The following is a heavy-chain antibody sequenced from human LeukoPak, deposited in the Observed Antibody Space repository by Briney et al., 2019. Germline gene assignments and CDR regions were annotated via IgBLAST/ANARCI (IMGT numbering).Heavy chain of an antibody. D-gene: IGHD6-13*01. CDR3: ARAGRGPPDQSSSSWYYDYYYGMDV. V-gene: IGHV7-4-1*02. CDR2: INTNTGNP. CDR1: GYTLTTYA. Sequence: ASVKVSCKASGYTLTTYAMNWVRQAPGQGLEWMGWINTNTGNPTYAQGFTGRFVFSLDTSVSTAYLQISSLKAEDTAVYYCARAGRGPPDQSSSSWYYDYYYGMDVWGQGTTVTVSS. J-gene: IGHJ6*02.